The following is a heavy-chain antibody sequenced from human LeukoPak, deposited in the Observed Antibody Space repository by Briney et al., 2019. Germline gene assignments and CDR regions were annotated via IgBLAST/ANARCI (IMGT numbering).Heavy chain of an antibody. D-gene: IGHD5-12*01. J-gene: IGHJ5*02. V-gene: IGHV3-23*01. CDR2: IDYSGGTT. CDR3: AKDRGSHWFDP. CDR1: GFTFSSHA. Sequence: GGSLRLSCAASGFTFSSHAMSWVRQAPGKGLEWVSAIDYSGGTTYYADSVKGRFTISRDNSKNTLYLQMNSLRAEDTAVYYCAKDRGSHWFDPWGQGTLVTVSS.